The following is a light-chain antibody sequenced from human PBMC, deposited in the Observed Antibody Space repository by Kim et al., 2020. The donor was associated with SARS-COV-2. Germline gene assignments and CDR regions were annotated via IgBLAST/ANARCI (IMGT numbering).Light chain of an antibody. J-gene: IGLJ1*01. CDR1: SSNIGAGKD. V-gene: IGLV1-40*01. CDR2: GNS. CDR3: QSYDSSLSGYV. Sequence: GVTIYSSGSSSNIGAGKDGHWDQQLPGTAPKHHIYGNSNRPSGVPDRFSGSKSGTSASLAITGLQAEDEADYYCQSYDSSLSGYVFGTGTKVTVL.